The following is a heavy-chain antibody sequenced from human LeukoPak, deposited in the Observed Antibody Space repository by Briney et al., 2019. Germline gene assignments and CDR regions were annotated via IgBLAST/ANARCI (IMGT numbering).Heavy chain of an antibody. J-gene: IGHJ5*02. CDR2: IYPRDGST. V-gene: IGHV1-46*01. CDR3: ARDRSKTVTTGFDP. Sequence: ASVKVSCKASGYTFTSNYIHWVRQAPGQGLEWMGMIYPRDGSTSYAQKLQGRVTMTTHTSTSTAYMELRRLRSDDTAVYYCARDRSKTVTTGFDPWGQGTLVTVSS. D-gene: IGHD4-17*01. CDR1: GYTFTSNY.